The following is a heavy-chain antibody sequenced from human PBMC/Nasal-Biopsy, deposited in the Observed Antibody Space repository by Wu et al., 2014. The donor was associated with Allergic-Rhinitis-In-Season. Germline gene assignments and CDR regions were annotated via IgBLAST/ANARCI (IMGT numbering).Heavy chain of an antibody. CDR1: GFTFSSYG. CDR3: AKYTYGDHVSMGWDQ. V-gene: IGHV3-23*01. CDR2: ISGDGAVT. J-gene: IGHJ4*02. D-gene: IGHD2-21*02. Sequence: LRLSCAASGFTFSSYGMTWVRQAPGKGLEWVSVISGDGAVTYYADSVKGRFTISRDNSKNTLYLLMNSLRADDTAKYYCAKYTYGDHVSMGWDQWGRGTLVTVSS.